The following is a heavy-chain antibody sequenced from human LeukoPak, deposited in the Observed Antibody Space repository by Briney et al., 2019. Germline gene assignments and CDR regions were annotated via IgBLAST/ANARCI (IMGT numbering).Heavy chain of an antibody. CDR2: FDPEDGET. V-gene: IGHV1-24*01. J-gene: IGHJ5*02. D-gene: IGHD3-9*01. CDR1: GYTLTELS. CDR3: ATPYDILTGYGDRNWFDP. Sequence: ASVKVSCKVSGYTLTELSMHWVRQAPGKGLEWMGGFDPEDGETIYAQKFQGRVTMTEDTSTDTAYMELSSLRSEDTAVYYCATPYDILTGYGDRNWFDPWGQGTLVTVSS.